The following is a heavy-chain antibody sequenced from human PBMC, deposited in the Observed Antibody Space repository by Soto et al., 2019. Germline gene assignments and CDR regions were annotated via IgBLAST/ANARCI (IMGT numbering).Heavy chain of an antibody. D-gene: IGHD3-10*01. CDR2: IIPILGIA. V-gene: IGHV1-69*08. CDR3: ARDYYGSGSSYRY. J-gene: IGHJ4*02. Sequence: QVQLVQSGAEVKKPGSSVKVSCKASGGTFSSYTISWVRQAPGQGLEWMGRIIPILGIANYAQKFQGRVTITAEKSTSTAYMELSSLRSEDTAVYYCARDYYGSGSSYRYWGQGTLVTVSS. CDR1: GGTFSSYT.